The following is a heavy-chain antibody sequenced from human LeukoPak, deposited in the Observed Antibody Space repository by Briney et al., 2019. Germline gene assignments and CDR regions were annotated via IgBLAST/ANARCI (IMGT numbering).Heavy chain of an antibody. CDR2: IRYDGSNK. V-gene: IGHV3-30*02. J-gene: IGHJ4*02. CDR3: AKDLVDIVATIDHYFDY. CDR1: GFTFSSYG. D-gene: IGHD5-12*01. Sequence: PGGSLRLSCAASGFTFSSYGMHWVRQAPGKGLEWVAFIRYDGSNKYYADSVKGRFTISRDNSKNTPYLQMNSLRAEDTAVYYCAKDLVDIVATIDHYFDYWGQGTLVTASS.